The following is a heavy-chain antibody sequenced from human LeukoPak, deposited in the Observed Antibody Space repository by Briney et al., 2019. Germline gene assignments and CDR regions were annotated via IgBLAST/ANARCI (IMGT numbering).Heavy chain of an antibody. CDR1: GFTFSGYW. J-gene: IGHJ6*03. V-gene: IGHV3-74*01. D-gene: IGHD3-3*01. CDR2: IDNDGHGI. Sequence: PGGSLRLSCVTSGFTFSGYWMHWVRQGPEKGLELVSRIDNDGHGIIYADSVKGRFTTSRDNVKNTLYLQMNGLRVEDTAVYYCAAGGGWDPSFGVVTHIDAWGKGTTVVVS. CDR3: AAGGGWDPSFGVVTHIDA.